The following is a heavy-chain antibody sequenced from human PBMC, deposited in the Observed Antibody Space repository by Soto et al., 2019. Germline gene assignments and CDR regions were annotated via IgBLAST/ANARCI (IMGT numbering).Heavy chain of an antibody. CDR1: GGTFSSYA. CDR3: ARDRRYCSGGSCPQYYYYYYGMDV. V-gene: IGHV1-69*06. Sequence: SVKVSCKASGGTFSSYAISWVRQAPGQGLEWMGGIIPIFGTANYAQKFQGRVTITADKSTSTAYMELSSLRSEDTAVYYCARDRRYCSGGSCPQYYYYYYGMDVWGQGTTVTVSS. CDR2: IIPIFGTA. D-gene: IGHD2-15*01. J-gene: IGHJ6*02.